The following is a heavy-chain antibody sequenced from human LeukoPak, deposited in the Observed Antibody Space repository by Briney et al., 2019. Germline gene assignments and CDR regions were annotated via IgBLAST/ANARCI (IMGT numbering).Heavy chain of an antibody. CDR3: ARVPVLYGSGSTNYFDY. J-gene: IGHJ4*02. CDR1: GGPFSGYY. CDR2: INHSGST. D-gene: IGHD3-10*01. V-gene: IGHV4-34*01. Sequence: SETLSPTCAVYGGPFSGYYWSWIRQPPGKGLEWIGEINHSGSTNYNPSLKSRVTISVDTSKNQFSLKLSSVTAADTAVYYCARVPVLYGSGSTNYFDYWGQGTLVTVSS.